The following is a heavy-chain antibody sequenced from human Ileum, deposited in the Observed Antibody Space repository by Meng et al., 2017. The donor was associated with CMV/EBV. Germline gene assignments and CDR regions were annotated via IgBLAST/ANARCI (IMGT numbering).Heavy chain of an antibody. V-gene: IGHV3-15*01. Sequence: GESLKISCAASGFTFSNAWMSWVRQAPGKGLEWVGRIKSKTDGGTTDYAAPVKGRFTISRDDSKNTLYLQMNSLKTEDTAVYYCTREGLQLWLKIYYYYYGMDVWGQGTTVTVSS. J-gene: IGHJ6*02. CDR2: IKSKTDGGTT. CDR3: TREGLQLWLKIYYYYYGMDV. CDR1: GFTFSNAW. D-gene: IGHD5-18*01.